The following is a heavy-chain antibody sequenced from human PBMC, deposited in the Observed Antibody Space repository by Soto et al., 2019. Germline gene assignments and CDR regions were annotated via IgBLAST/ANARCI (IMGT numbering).Heavy chain of an antibody. V-gene: IGHV4-59*01. J-gene: IGHJ4*02. Sequence: SETLSLTCTVSGGSISSYYWSWIRQPPGKGLEWIGYIYYSGSTNYNPSLKSRVTISVDTSKNQFSLKLSSVTAADTAVYYCARVYPAVAGAYYFDYWGQGTLVTVSS. D-gene: IGHD6-19*01. CDR2: IYYSGST. CDR3: ARVYPAVAGAYYFDY. CDR1: GGSISSYY.